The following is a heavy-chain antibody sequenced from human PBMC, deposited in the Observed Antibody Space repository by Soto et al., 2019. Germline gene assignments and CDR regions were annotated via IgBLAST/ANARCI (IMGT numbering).Heavy chain of an antibody. CDR1: GGSFSGYY. J-gene: IGHJ6*03. Sequence: QVQLQQWGAGLLKPSETLSLTCAVYGGSFSGYYWSWIRQPPGKGLEWIGEINHSGSTNSNPSLKSRVTISVDTSKNPFSLKLSSVTAADTAVYYCARGVLAVADHYYYYYYMDVWGKGTTVTVSS. D-gene: IGHD6-19*01. CDR3: ARGVLAVADHYYYYYYMDV. V-gene: IGHV4-34*01. CDR2: INHSGST.